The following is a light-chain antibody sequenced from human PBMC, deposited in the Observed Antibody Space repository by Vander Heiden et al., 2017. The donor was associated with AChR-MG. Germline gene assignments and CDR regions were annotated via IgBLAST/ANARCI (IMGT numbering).Light chain of an antibody. CDR2: EVS. CDR3: HQSDSHNDT. J-gene: IGKJ2*01. CDR1: QHISRY. V-gene: IGKV1-39*01. Sequence: DIQMTQSPSSLSASVGDTVNITCRASQHISRYLSWYQQKQGKAPRLLIFEVSSLQSGVPSRFSGRGSGTDFTLTISSLQPEDFATYYCHQSDSHNDTFGQGTNLEIK.